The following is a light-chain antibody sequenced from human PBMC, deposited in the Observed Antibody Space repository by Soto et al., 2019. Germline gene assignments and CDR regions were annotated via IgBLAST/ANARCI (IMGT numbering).Light chain of an antibody. J-gene: IGKJ5*01. CDR2: DAS. CDR3: QQRNNWPRIT. CDR1: QTVGTY. Sequence: EIVLTPFPATLSLFPGETATLSCRASQTVGTYLAWYQQKPGQAPRLLISDASNRATGVPTRFSGSGSGTDFTLTISSLEPEDFAVYFCQQRNNWPRITFGQGTRLEIK. V-gene: IGKV3-11*01.